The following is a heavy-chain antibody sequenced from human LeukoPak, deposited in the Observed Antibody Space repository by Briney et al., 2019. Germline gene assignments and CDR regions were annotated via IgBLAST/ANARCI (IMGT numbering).Heavy chain of an antibody. CDR3: AKDSYYYASSSGVNY. V-gene: IGHV3-11*01. Sequence: GGPLSLSCAASGFTFSDYSMTWIRQAPGKGLELVSYISSSGSTIYYADSMKGRFTISRDNAKNSLYLQMNSLRAEDTAVYYCAKDSYYYASSSGVNYWGQGTLVTVSS. CDR2: ISSSGSTI. CDR1: GFTFSDYS. J-gene: IGHJ4*02. D-gene: IGHD3-22*01.